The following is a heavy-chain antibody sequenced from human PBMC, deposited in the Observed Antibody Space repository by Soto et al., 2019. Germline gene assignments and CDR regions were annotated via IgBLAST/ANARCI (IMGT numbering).Heavy chain of an antibody. D-gene: IGHD3-3*01. CDR2: FDPEDGET. J-gene: IGHJ4*02. CDR1: GYTLTELS. Sequence: GASVKVSCKVSGYTLTELSMHWVRQAPGKGLEWMGGFDPEDGETIYAQKFQGRVTMTEDTSTDTAYMELSSLRPEDTAVYYCATVRPPKLGIFGVVIPTNYFDYWGQGTLVTVSS. V-gene: IGHV1-24*01. CDR3: ATVRPPKLGIFGVVIPTNYFDY.